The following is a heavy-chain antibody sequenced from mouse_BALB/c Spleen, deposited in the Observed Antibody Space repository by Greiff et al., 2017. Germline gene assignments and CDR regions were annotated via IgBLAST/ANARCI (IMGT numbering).Heavy chain of an antibody. V-gene: IGHV1-14*01. Sequence: QLQESGPELVKPGASVKMSCKASGYTFTSYVMHWVKQKPGQGLEWIGYINPYNDGTKYNEKFKGKATLTSDKSSSTAYMELSSLTSEDSAVYYCARGTATIAMDYWGQGTSVTVSS. D-gene: IGHD1-2*01. CDR3: ARGTATIAMDY. CDR2: INPYNDGT. J-gene: IGHJ4*01. CDR1: GYTFTSYV.